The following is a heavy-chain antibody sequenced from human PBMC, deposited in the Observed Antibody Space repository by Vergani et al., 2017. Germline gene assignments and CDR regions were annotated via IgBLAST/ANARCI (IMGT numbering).Heavy chain of an antibody. V-gene: IGHV3-21*01. CDR1: GFTFSSYS. Sequence: EVQLVESGGGLVKPGGSLRLSCAASGFTFSSYSMNWVRQAPGKGLEWVSSISSSSSYLYYAESVKGRFTISRDNAKNSLYLQMNSLGAEDTAVYYCAREGGYCSGGSCSYYYYGMDVWGQGTTVTVSS. CDR3: AREGGYCSGGSCSYYYYGMDV. J-gene: IGHJ6*02. D-gene: IGHD2-15*01. CDR2: ISSSSSYL.